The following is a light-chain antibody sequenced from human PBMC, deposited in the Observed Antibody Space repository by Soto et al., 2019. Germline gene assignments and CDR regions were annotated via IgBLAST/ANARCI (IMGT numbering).Light chain of an antibody. J-gene: IGLJ1*01. Sequence: SALTQPPSASGSPGQSVTISCTGTSSDVGGYNYVSWYQQHPGKAPKLMIYEVSKRPSGVPDRFSGSKSGNTASLTVSGLQAEDEADYYCSSYAGSTPYVFGTGTKLTVL. CDR3: SSYAGSTPYV. V-gene: IGLV2-8*01. CDR1: SSDVGGYNY. CDR2: EVS.